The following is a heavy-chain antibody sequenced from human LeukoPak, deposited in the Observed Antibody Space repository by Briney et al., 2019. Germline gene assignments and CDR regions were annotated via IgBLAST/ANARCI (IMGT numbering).Heavy chain of an antibody. CDR3: ARDEDYYDSSGHFDY. Sequence: GGSLRLSCAASGFTFNNYAMNWVRQAPGKGLEWVAVIWYDGSNKYHADSVKGRFTTSRDNSKNTLYLQMNSLRAEDTAVYYCARDEDYYDSSGHFDYWGQGTLVTVSS. CDR2: IWYDGSNK. D-gene: IGHD3-22*01. CDR1: GFTFNNYA. J-gene: IGHJ4*02. V-gene: IGHV3-33*08.